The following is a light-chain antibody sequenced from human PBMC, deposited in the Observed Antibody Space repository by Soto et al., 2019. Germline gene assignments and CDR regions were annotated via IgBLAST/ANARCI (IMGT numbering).Light chain of an antibody. CDR2: GAF. Sequence: EIVMTQSPATLSVSPGERATLSCRASQSVSSNLAWYQQRPGQAPRLLIYGAFARATGIPARFSGSGSGTEFTLTISSLQSEDFAVYYCQQYNNWPITFGQGTRLEI. V-gene: IGKV3-15*01. J-gene: IGKJ5*01. CDR3: QQYNNWPIT. CDR1: QSVSSN.